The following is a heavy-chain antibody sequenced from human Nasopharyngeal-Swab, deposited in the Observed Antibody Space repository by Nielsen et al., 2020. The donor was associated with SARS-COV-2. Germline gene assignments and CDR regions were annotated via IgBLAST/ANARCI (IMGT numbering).Heavy chain of an antibody. J-gene: IGHJ4*02. CDR2: ISGSGNRT. CDR3: AKDFRHNYDYWSGYFTN. CDR1: GFTFSSCS. Sequence: GESLKIPCVASGFTFSSCSMTWVRQAPGKGPQWLSTISGSGNRTYYADSVKGRFTISRDNSQNTLYLQMNSLRAEDTAVYYCAKDFRHNYDYWSGYFTNWGQGTLVTVSS. V-gene: IGHV3-23*01. D-gene: IGHD3-3*01.